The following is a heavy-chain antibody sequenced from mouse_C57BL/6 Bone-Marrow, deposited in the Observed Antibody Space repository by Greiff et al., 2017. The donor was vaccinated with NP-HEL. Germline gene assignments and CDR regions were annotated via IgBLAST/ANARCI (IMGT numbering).Heavy chain of an antibody. CDR1: GYTFTSYW. J-gene: IGHJ3*01. Sequence: VQLQQPGAELVRPGTSVKLSCKASGYTFTSYWMHWVKQRPGQGLEWIGVIDPSDSYSNYNQKLKGKATLTVDTSSSTAYMQLSSLTSEDSAVYYGARFSTIVKWFAYWGQGTLVTVSA. CDR2: IDPSDSYS. V-gene: IGHV1-59*01. CDR3: ARFSTIVKWFAY. D-gene: IGHD2-2*01.